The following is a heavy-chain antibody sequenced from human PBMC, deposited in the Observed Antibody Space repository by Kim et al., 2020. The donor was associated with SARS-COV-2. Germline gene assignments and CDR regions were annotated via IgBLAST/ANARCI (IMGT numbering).Heavy chain of an antibody. Sequence: ASVKVSCKASGYTFSNYGISWVRQAPGQGLEWMGWISAYNGNTNYALKLQGRVTMTTDTSTSTAYMELRSLRSDDTAVYYCARSHSGSYYIGAFDIWGQGTMVTVSS. CDR2: ISAYNGNT. CDR3: ARSHSGSYYIGAFDI. D-gene: IGHD1-26*01. CDR1: GYTFSNYG. J-gene: IGHJ3*02. V-gene: IGHV1-18*01.